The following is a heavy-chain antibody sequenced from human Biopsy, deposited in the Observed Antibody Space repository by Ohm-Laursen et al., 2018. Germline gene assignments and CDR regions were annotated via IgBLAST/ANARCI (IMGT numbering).Heavy chain of an antibody. CDR3: ARGSNDFGGLYFPR. CDR1: GGSISNNNYY. D-gene: IGHD4-23*01. Sequence: SETLSLTCPVSGGSISNNNYYWGWIRQPPGEGLEWIGSIFYRGSTHYKPSLKSRVNISVDTSKNQFSLKLNSVTAADTAVYYCARGSNDFGGLYFPRWGQGTLLTVSS. CDR2: IFYRGST. V-gene: IGHV4-39*01. J-gene: IGHJ4*02.